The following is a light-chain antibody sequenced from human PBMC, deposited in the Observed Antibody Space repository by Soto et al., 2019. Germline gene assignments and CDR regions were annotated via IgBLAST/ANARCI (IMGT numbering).Light chain of an antibody. V-gene: IGKV3-15*01. CDR2: GAS. CDR3: QQYNNWPFT. Sequence: EIVMTQSPATLSVSPGERATLSCRASQSVTTTLAWYQKKRGQAPCLLVYGASTRATGIPARFSGRGSGTEFTRTISSLQSEDFAVYYCQQYNNWPFTFGPGTKVDIK. CDR1: QSVTTT. J-gene: IGKJ3*01.